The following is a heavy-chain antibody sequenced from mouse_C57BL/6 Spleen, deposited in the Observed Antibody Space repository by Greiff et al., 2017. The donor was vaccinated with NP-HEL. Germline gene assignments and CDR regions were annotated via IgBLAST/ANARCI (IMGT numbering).Heavy chain of an antibody. Sequence: VMLVESGPGLVAPSQSLSITCTVSGFSLTSYAISWVRQPPGKGLEWLGVIWTGGGTNYNSALKSRLSISKDNSKSQVFLKMNSLQTDDTARYYCARNWGEWFYAMDYWGQGTSVTVSS. D-gene: IGHD2-2*01. J-gene: IGHJ4*01. CDR2: IWTGGGT. V-gene: IGHV2-9-1*01. CDR1: GFSLTSYA. CDR3: ARNWGEWFYAMDY.